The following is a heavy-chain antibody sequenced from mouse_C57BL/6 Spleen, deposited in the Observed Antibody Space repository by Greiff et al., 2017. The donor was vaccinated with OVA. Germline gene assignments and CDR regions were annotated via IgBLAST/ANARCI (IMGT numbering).Heavy chain of an antibody. J-gene: IGHJ2*01. CDR3: ARHNYGSRGYFDY. D-gene: IGHD1-1*01. CDR2: ISGGGGNT. V-gene: IGHV5-9*01. CDR1: GFTFSSYT. Sequence: EVQLVESGGGLVKPGGSLKLSCAASGFTFSSYTMSWVRQTPEKRLEWVAIISGGGGNTYYPDSVKGRFTISRDNAKNTLYLQMSSLRSEDTALYYCARHNYGSRGYFDYWGQGTTLTVSS.